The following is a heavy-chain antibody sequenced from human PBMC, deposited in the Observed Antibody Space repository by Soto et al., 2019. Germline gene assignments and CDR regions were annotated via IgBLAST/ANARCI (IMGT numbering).Heavy chain of an antibody. V-gene: IGHV3-30-3*01. J-gene: IGHJ4*02. D-gene: IGHD3-22*01. CDR3: ARAAYYDSSGYPGY. CDR2: ISYDGSNK. Sequence: GGSLRLSCAASGFTFSSYALPCVGQAPGKGLEGVAVISYDGSNKYYADSVKGRFTISRDNSKNTLYLQMNSLRAEDTAVYYCARAAYYDSSGYPGYWGQGTLVTVAS. CDR1: GFTFSSYA.